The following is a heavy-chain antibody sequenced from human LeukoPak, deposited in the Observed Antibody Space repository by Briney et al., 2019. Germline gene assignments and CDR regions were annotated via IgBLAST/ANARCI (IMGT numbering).Heavy chain of an antibody. CDR2: IYPGDSDT. CDR3: ARHYCINGVCYPLY. Sequence: GESLKFSRQSSGYNFAPYWIVWVRQMPGKGLEWMGIIYPGDSDTRYSPSFQGQVTISADKSISTAYLQWSSLKASDTAMYYCARHYCINGVCYPLYWGQGTLVTVSS. J-gene: IGHJ4*02. V-gene: IGHV5-51*01. CDR1: GYNFAPYW. D-gene: IGHD2-8*01.